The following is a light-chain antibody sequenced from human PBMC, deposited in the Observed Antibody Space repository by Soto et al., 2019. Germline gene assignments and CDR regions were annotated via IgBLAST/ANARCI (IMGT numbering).Light chain of an antibody. CDR1: QNISVW. Sequence: DIQMTQSPSTLSASVGDGVTITCRASQNISVWLAWYQQRPGKAPKFLIYDASSLETGVPSRFSGSGSGTEFPLTIRSLQPDDFATYYCQQYDSSSPTFCQGTKLEIK. CDR3: QQYDSSSPT. V-gene: IGKV1-5*01. J-gene: IGKJ2*01. CDR2: DAS.